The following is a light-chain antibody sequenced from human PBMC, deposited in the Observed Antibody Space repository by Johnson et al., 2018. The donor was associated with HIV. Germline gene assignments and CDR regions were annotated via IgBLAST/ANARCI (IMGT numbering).Light chain of an antibody. CDR1: SSNIGNNY. J-gene: IGLJ1*01. CDR2: KNN. CDR3: GAWDTSLSAGGV. Sequence: QSVLTQPPSVSAAPGQKVTISCSGSSSNIGNNYVSWYQQLPGTAPKLIIFKNNERPSGIPDRFSGSKSGTSATLGITGLQTGDEADYYCGAWDTSLSAGGVFGTGTKVTVL. V-gene: IGLV1-51*02.